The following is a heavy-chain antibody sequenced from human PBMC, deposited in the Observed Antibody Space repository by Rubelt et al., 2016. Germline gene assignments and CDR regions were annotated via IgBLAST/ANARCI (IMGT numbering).Heavy chain of an antibody. CDR1: GGSISSYY. CDR2: IYYSGST. V-gene: IGHV4-59*08. D-gene: IGHD6-13*01. J-gene: IGHJ4*02. Sequence: QVQLQESGPGLVKPSETLSLSCTVSGGSISSYYWSWIRQPPGMGLEWIGNIYYSGSTNYNPSLKSQVTISLDTPTNQFSLKVSSGAAADTAGNYWARSGTVVAAAYYFDYWGQGTLGTVSS. CDR3: ARSGTVVAAAYYFDY.